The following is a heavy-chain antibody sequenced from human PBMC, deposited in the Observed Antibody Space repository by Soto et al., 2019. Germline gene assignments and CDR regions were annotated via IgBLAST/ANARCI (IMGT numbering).Heavy chain of an antibody. CDR2: IYYSGST. J-gene: IGHJ5*02. D-gene: IGHD5-12*01. CDR3: ARDLRRYSGYEVYNWFDP. V-gene: IGHV4-31*03. CDR1: GGSISSGGYY. Sequence: PSETLSLTCTVSGGSISSGGYYWSWIRQHPGKGLEWIGYIYYSGSTYYNPSLKSRVTISVDTSKNQFSLKLSSVTAADTAVYYCARDLRRYSGYEVYNWFDPWGQGTLVTVSS.